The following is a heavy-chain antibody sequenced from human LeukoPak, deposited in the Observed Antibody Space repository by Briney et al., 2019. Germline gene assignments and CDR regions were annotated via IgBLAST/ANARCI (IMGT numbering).Heavy chain of an antibody. D-gene: IGHD6-13*01. J-gene: IGHJ6*02. CDR3: VKVGYSSSWNYYYYGMDV. CDR2: ILHDGRNA. Sequence: EGSLRLSCAVSGFTFNNFGMHWVRQAPGKGLEWVAVILHDGRNAYYADSVKGRFTISRDNSKNTLYLQMNSLRVEDTAVYYCVKVGYSSSWNYYYYGMDVWGQGTTVTVSS. CDR1: GFTFNNFG. V-gene: IGHV3-30*18.